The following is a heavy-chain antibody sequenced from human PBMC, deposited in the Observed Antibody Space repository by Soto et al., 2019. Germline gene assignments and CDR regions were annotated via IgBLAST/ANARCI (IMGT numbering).Heavy chain of an antibody. Sequence: QVQLVQSGAEVKKPGSSVKVSCKASVGTFSSYTISWVRQAPGQGLEWMGRIIPILGIANYAQKFQGRVTITADKSTSTAYMELSSLRSEDTAVYYCARDSSSSWYEGNWFDPWGQGTLVTVSS. D-gene: IGHD6-13*01. CDR2: IIPILGIA. CDR3: ARDSSSSWYEGNWFDP. J-gene: IGHJ5*02. CDR1: VGTFSSYT. V-gene: IGHV1-69*08.